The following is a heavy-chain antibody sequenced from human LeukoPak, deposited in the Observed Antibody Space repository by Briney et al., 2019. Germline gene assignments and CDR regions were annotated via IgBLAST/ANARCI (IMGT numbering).Heavy chain of an antibody. CDR1: GXSISSGGDY. V-gene: IGHV4-31*03. D-gene: IGHD6-13*01. Sequence: PSETLSLTCTVSGXSISSGGDYWSWIRQHPGKGLEWIRYIYYSGSTYYNPSLKSRVTISVDTSKNQFSLKLSSVTAADTAVYYCARDGAAAYFDYWGQGTLVTVSS. CDR3: ARDGAAAYFDY. J-gene: IGHJ4*02. CDR2: IYYSGST.